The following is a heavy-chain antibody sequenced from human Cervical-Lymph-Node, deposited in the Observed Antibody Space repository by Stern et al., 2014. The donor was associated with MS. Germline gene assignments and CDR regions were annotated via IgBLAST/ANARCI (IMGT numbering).Heavy chain of an antibody. J-gene: IGHJ4*02. CDR2: IKSNADGGAT. CDR3: STMNSGGGFRRLDN. CDR1: GFTFTNAW. Sequence: EVQLVESGGGLVEPGGSLRLSCAASGFTFTNAWMSWVRQAPGKGLEWVGRIKSNADGGATDFAAPVKGRFTISRDDSKNTVYLQMNSLKTEDTAVYYCSTMNSGGGFRRLDNWGQGTLVTVSS. V-gene: IGHV3-15*01. D-gene: IGHD3-16*01.